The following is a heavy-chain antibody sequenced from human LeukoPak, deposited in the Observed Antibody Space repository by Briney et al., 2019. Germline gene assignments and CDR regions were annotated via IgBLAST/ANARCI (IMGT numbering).Heavy chain of an antibody. Sequence: SETLSLTCTVSGGSLSSYYWSWIRQPPGKGLEWIGEINHSGSTNYNPSLKSRVTISVDTSKNQFFLKLSSVTAADTAVYYCATTGDLRYWGQGTLVTVSS. CDR3: ATTGDLRY. D-gene: IGHD7-27*01. J-gene: IGHJ4*02. V-gene: IGHV4-34*01. CDR1: GGSLSSYY. CDR2: INHSGST.